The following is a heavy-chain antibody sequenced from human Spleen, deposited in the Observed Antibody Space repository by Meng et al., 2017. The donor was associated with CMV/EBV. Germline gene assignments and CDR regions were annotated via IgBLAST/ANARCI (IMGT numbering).Heavy chain of an antibody. CDR2: ISSSGDII. D-gene: IGHD5-18*01. V-gene: IGHV3-11*04. CDR1: GFTFSNAW. Sequence: GESLKISCAASGFTFSNAWMSWVRQAPGKGLEWVSYISSSGDIINYADSVKGRFTISRDNAKNSLYLQMNRLRAEDTAVYYCARGKRGYSYGNDYWGQGTLVTVSS. CDR3: ARGKRGYSYGNDY. J-gene: IGHJ4*02.